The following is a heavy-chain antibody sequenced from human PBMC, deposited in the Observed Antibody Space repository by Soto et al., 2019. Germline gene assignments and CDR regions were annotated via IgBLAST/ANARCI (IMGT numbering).Heavy chain of an antibody. J-gene: IGHJ4*02. D-gene: IGHD3-22*01. CDR2: IYWDDDK. V-gene: IGHV2-5*02. Sequence: QITLKESGPTLVKPTQTLTLTCTFSGFSLSTSGVSVGWIRQPPGKALEWLALIYWDDDKRYSPSLKSRLSINKDTSKNQVVLTMPNMDPVDTATYYCARWYHYDSGDYYYGFYYWGQGTLVTVSS. CDR3: ARWYHYDSGDYYYGFYY. CDR1: GFSLSTSGVS.